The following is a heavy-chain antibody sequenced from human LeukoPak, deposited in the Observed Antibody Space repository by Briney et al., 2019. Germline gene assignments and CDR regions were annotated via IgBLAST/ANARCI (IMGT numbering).Heavy chain of an antibody. V-gene: IGHV3-30*02. CDR1: GFTFSDYA. J-gene: IGHJ4*02. Sequence: GGSLKLSCAASGFTFSDYAMYWVRQAPGKGLEWVVFIRYDGSNKYYADSVKGRFTISRDNSKNTLYLQMNSLRAEDTAVYYCAKDLRGVGRVLTGYFDYWGQGTLVTVSS. CDR3: AKDLRGVGRVLTGYFDY. D-gene: IGHD3-9*01. CDR2: IRYDGSNK.